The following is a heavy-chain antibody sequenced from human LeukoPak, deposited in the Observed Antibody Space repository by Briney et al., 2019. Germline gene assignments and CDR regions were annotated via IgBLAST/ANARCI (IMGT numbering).Heavy chain of an antibody. CDR3: ARSPRQAAGTLSMDY. V-gene: IGHV1-18*01. Sequence: ASVKVSCKASGYTFTSYGISWVRQAPGQGLEWMGWISAYNGNTNYAQKLQGRVTMTTDTSTSTAYMELRSLRSDDTAVYYCARSPRQAAGTLSMDYWGQGTLVTVSS. J-gene: IGHJ4*02. CDR2: ISAYNGNT. D-gene: IGHD6-13*01. CDR1: GYTFTSYG.